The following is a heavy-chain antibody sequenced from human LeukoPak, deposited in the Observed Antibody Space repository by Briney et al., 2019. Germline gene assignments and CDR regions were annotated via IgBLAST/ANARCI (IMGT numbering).Heavy chain of an antibody. J-gene: IGHJ4*02. CDR3: ATSRVFDY. CDR2: INSAGNNI. V-gene: IGHV3-11*04. CDR1: GFTFSDYF. Sequence: GGSLRLSCVASGFTFSDYFMSWIRQAPGKGLEWLSFINSAGNNIYYADSVKGRFTISRDNSKETLYLEMNSLRVEDTAIYYCATSRVFDYWDQGTLVAVSS.